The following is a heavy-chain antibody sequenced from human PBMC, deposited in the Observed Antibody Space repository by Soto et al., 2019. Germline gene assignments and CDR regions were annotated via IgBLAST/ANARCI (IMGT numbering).Heavy chain of an antibody. V-gene: IGHV3-53*01. Sequence: GGSLRLSCAASGFTVSSNYMSWVRQAPGKGLEWVSVIYSGGSTYYADSVKGRFTISRDKSKNTLYLQMNSLRAEDTAVYYCARARLLWFGDGSLDYFDYWGQGTLVTVSS. CDR2: IYSGGST. D-gene: IGHD3-10*01. CDR3: ARARLLWFGDGSLDYFDY. CDR1: GFTVSSNY. J-gene: IGHJ4*02.